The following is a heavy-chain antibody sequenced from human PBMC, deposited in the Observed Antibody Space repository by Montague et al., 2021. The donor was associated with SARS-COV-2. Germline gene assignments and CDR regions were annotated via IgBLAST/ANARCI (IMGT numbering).Heavy chain of an antibody. Sequence: SETLSLTCAIYGGSFSGDYWSWIRQHPGNGLEWNGEINLSGSTNYNPSLKSRVTISVDTSKNQFSLKLSSVTAADTAVYYCARVRYYGSGTSLGMDVWGQGTTVTVSS. CDR2: INLSGST. V-gene: IGHV4-34*01. J-gene: IGHJ6*02. D-gene: IGHD3-10*01. CDR1: GGSFSGDY. CDR3: ARVRYYGSGTSLGMDV.